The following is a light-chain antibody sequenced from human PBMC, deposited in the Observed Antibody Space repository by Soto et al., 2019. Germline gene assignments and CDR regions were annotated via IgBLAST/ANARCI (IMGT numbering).Light chain of an antibody. CDR1: QRINIY. CDR3: QQSFSTLT. Sequence: DIQMTQPPSSLSTSIGDRVTITCRASQRINIYLNWYRQKPGKAPELLIYSASNLQSGVPSRFSGSGSGTDFTLTISGPQSQDFATHYCQQSFSTLTFGQGTRLEIK. J-gene: IGKJ5*01. CDR2: SAS. V-gene: IGKV1-39*01.